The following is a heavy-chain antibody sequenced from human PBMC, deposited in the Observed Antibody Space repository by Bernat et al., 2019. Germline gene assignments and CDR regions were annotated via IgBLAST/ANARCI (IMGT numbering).Heavy chain of an antibody. J-gene: IGHJ4*02. CDR2: IKQDGSEK. V-gene: IGHV3-7*03. D-gene: IGHD3-3*01. Sequence: EVQLVESGGGLVQPGGSLRLSCAASGFTLSSYWMSWVRQAPGKGLEWLANIKQDGSEKYYVDSVKGRFTISRNNAKNSLYLKMNSLRAEDTAVYYCARDLNDFWSGYYTKSDYWGQGTLVTVSS. CDR1: GFTLSSYW. CDR3: ARDLNDFWSGYYTKSDY.